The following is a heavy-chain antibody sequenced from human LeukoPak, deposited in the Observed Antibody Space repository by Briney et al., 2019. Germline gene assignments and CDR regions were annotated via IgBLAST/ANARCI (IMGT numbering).Heavy chain of an antibody. D-gene: IGHD3-10*01. V-gene: IGHV5-51*01. CDR3: ARLIYYGSGRTYFFDS. CDR2: IYPSDSET. Sequence: GESLKISCKGSGYSFNTFWIGWVRQTPETGLEWMGNIYPSDSETKYKPSFQGQVTISVDKSISTAYLRLSSLKASDTAIYYCARLIYYGSGRTYFFDSWGQGTLVTVSS. CDR1: GYSFNTFW. J-gene: IGHJ4*02.